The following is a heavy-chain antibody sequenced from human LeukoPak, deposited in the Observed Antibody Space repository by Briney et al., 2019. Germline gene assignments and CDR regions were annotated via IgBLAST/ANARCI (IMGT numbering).Heavy chain of an antibody. J-gene: IGHJ4*02. CDR1: GFTFDDYG. Sequence: GGSLRLSCAASGFTFDDYGMNWVRHAPGKGVEWVSGINWKGGNTNYADSAKGRFTISSDNSKNTLYVQMNSLRAEDTAVYYCAKRGAEVGSTVAPGDYWGQGTLVTVSS. CDR3: AKRGAEVGSTVAPGDY. D-gene: IGHD1-26*01. CDR2: INWKGGNT. V-gene: IGHV3-20*04.